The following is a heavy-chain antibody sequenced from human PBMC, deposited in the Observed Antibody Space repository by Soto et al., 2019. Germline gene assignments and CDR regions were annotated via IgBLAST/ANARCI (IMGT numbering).Heavy chain of an antibody. J-gene: IGHJ5*02. CDR1: GYTFTSYG. D-gene: IGHD3-3*01. V-gene: IGHV1-18*01. CDR2: ISAYNGNT. CDR3: ARGDGDFWSGWDRFDP. Sequence: ASVKVSCKASGYTFTSYGISWVRQAPGQGLEWMGWISAYNGNTNYAQKLQGRVTMTTDTSTSTAYMELRSLRSDDTAVYYCARGDGDFWSGWDRFDPWGQGTLVTVSS.